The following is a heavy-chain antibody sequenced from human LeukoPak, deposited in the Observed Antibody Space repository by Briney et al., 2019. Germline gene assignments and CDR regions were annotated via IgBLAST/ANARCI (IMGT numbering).Heavy chain of an antibody. Sequence: SETLSLTCTVSGGSISSGGYYWSWIRQHPGKGLEWIVYIYYSGSTYYNPSLKSRVTISVDTSKNQFSLKLSSVTAADTAVYYCARDRGHGSGSPYYFDYWGQGTLVTVSS. CDR2: IYYSGST. D-gene: IGHD3-10*01. CDR3: ARDRGHGSGSPYYFDY. J-gene: IGHJ4*02. V-gene: IGHV4-31*03. CDR1: GGSISSGGYY.